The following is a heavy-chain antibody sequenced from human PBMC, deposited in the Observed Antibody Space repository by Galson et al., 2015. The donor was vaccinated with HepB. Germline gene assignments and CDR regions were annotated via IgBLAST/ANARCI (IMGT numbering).Heavy chain of an antibody. CDR2: INAGNGNT. CDR1: GYTFTSYA. Sequence: SVKVSCKTSGYTFTSYAMHWVRQAPGQRLEWMGWINAGNGNTKYSQKFQGRVTITRDTSASTAYMELSSLRSEDTAVYYCARGARVRGWGDWFDPWGQGTLVTVSP. V-gene: IGHV1-3*01. CDR3: ARGARVRGWGDWFDP. J-gene: IGHJ5*02. D-gene: IGHD3-10*01.